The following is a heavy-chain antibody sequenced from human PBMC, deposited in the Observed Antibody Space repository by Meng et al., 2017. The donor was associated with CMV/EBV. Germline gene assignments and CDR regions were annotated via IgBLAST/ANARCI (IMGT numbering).Heavy chain of an antibody. D-gene: IGHD3-22*01. CDR1: GYTFTGYY. CDR3: ARGGIRGSGYYGY. CDR2: INPNSGGT. V-gene: IGHV1-2*02. J-gene: IGHJ4*02. Sequence: ASVKVSCKASGYTFTGYYMHWVRQAPGQGLEWMGWINPNSGGTNYTQKFQGRVTMTRDTSISTAYMELSRLRSEDTAVYYCARGGIRGSGYYGYWGQGTLVTVSS.